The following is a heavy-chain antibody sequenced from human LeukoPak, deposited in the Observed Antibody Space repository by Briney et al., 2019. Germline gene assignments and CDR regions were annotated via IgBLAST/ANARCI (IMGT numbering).Heavy chain of an antibody. CDR1: GASIRSDY. Sequence: KSSESLSLTCIVSGASIRSDYWTWIRQPPGKGLEWLGSTYNTGSTNCNPSLKSRVTISIDTSNNKSSLRLSSVTAADTAVYYCARLRYGGNSDYWGQGTLVTVSS. D-gene: IGHD4-23*01. V-gene: IGHV4-59*08. J-gene: IGHJ4*02. CDR2: TYNTGST. CDR3: ARLRYGGNSDY.